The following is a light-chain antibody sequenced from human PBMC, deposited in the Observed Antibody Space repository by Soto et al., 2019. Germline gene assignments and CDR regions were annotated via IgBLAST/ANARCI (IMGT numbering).Light chain of an antibody. CDR1: SSDVGSYNL. V-gene: IGLV2-23*01. J-gene: IGLJ1*01. Sequence: QSALTQPASVSGSPGQSITISCTGTSSDVGSYNLVSWYQQHPGKAPKLMIYEGSKRPSGVSNRFSGSKSGNTASLTISGLQAEDDADYNCCSYAGSSTSYVFGTGTKVTVL. CDR2: EGS. CDR3: CSYAGSSTSYV.